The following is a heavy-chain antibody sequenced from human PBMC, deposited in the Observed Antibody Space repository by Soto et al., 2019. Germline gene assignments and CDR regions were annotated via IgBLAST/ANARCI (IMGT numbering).Heavy chain of an antibody. D-gene: IGHD3-16*02. J-gene: IGHJ4*02. V-gene: IGHV4-34*01. CDR2: INHSGST. CDR1: GGSFSGYY. Sequence: PSETLSLTCAVYGGSFSGYYWSWIRQPPGKGLEWIGEINHSGSTSYNPSLKSRVTISVDTSKNQFSLKLSSVTAADTAVYYCATGKLSDYVWGSYRYHFDYWGQGTVGTVSS. CDR3: ATGKLSDYVWGSYRYHFDY.